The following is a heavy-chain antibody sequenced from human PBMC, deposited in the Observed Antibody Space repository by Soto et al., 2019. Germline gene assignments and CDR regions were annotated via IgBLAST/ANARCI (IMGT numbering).Heavy chain of an antibody. Sequence: ASVKVSCKAPGDTFTSYYLNWVRQAPGQGLEWMGVINPHGGSTKYAQKFQGRVTITADESTSTAYMELSSLRSEDTAVYYCARAENYGGQAYGMDVWGQGTTVTVSS. D-gene: IGHD1-7*01. CDR1: GDTFTSYY. J-gene: IGHJ6*02. CDR3: ARAENYGGQAYGMDV. V-gene: IGHV1-46*01. CDR2: INPHGGST.